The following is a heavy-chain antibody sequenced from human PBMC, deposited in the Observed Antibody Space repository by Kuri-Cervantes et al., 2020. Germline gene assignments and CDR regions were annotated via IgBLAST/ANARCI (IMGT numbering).Heavy chain of an antibody. CDR1: GGSFSGYY. CDR3: ATNRCSSTSCYEYNWFDP. D-gene: IGHD2-2*01. J-gene: IGHJ5*02. Sequence: SQTLSLTCAVYGGSFSGYYWSWIRRPPGKGLEWIGEINHSGSTNYNPSLKSRVAMSVETSKNQFSLKLSSVTAADTAVYYCATNRCSSTSCYEYNWFDPWGQGTLVTVSS. V-gene: IGHV4-34*01. CDR2: INHSGST.